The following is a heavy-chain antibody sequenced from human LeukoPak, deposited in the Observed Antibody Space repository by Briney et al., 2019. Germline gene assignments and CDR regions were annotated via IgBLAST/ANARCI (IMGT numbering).Heavy chain of an antibody. D-gene: IGHD1-26*01. CDR3: ARDSGSYSFQS. CDR1: GGSISSNY. V-gene: IGHV4-59*01. CDR2: RYVTGGT. Sequence: PSETLSLTCTVSGGSISSNYWSWIRQPPGKGLEWIGCRYVTGGTNYNPSPQSRVTISVDTSKNQFSLKLTSVTAADTAVYYCARDSGSYSFQSWGQGTLVTVFS. J-gene: IGHJ4*02.